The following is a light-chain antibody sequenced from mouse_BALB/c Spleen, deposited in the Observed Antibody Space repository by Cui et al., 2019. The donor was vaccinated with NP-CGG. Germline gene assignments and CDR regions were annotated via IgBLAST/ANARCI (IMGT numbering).Light chain of an antibody. CDR2: GTN. Sequence: QAVVTQESALATSPGETVTLTCRSSTGAVTTSNYANWVQEKPDLLFTGLLGGTNNRAPGVPARFSGSLIGDKAALTITGAQTEDEAIYFCARWYSNHWVFGGGTKLTVL. V-gene: IGLV1*01. CDR1: TGAVTTSNY. CDR3: ARWYSNHWV. J-gene: IGLJ1*01.